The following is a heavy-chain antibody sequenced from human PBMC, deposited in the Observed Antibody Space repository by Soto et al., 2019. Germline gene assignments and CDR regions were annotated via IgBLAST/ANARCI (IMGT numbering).Heavy chain of an antibody. D-gene: IGHD6-13*01. CDR1: GDSISSYY. Sequence: SETLSLTCTVSGDSISSYYWNWIRQPAGKGLEWIGRIDASGNSNYNPSLKSRVTMSVDTSKKQFSLRVTSVTAADTAVYYCARYSSNWFQTEGMDVWGQGTTVTVSS. CDR3: ARYSSNWFQTEGMDV. J-gene: IGHJ6*02. V-gene: IGHV4-4*07. CDR2: IDASGNS.